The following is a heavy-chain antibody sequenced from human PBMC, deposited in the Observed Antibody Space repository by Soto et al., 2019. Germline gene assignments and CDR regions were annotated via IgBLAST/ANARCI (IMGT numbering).Heavy chain of an antibody. J-gene: IGHJ4*02. Sequence: PXETLSLTCTVSGGSISSSYWSWIRQPPGKGLEWIGYIYHSGSTYYNPSLKSRSTISVDTSKNQLSLKLSSVTAADTAVYYCARRQNFFDYWGQGTLVTVSS. V-gene: IGHV4-59*04. CDR1: GGSISSSY. CDR3: ARRQNFFDY. CDR2: IYHSGST.